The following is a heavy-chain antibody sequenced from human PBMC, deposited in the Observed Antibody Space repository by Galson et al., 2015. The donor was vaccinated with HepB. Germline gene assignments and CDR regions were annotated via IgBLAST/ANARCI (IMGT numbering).Heavy chain of an antibody. CDR2: IRSKATNYAA. Sequence: SLRLSCAASGFTFSGSAIHWVRQASGKGPEWIGHIRSKATNYAASYVPSLKGRFTISREDSKNMAYLHMRSLKTDYTAVYYCVRSGDFSGYSSRWGQGTLVTVSS. V-gene: IGHV3-73*01. J-gene: IGHJ4*02. CDR3: VRSGDFSGYSSR. D-gene: IGHD6-13*01. CDR1: GFTFSGSA.